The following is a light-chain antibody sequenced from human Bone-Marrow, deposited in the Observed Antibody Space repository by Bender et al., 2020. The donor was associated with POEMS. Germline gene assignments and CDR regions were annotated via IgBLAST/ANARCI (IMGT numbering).Light chain of an antibody. J-gene: IGLJ2*01. CDR3: SSYADSRPL. CDR2: DAT. V-gene: IGLV2-8*01. CDR1: SSDVGGYDY. Sequence: QSALTQPPSASGSPGQSVTISCTGTSSDVGGYDYVSWYQQYPGKAPKLIIYDATKRPLGVPDCFSGSKSGNAASLTISGLQADDEADYYCSSYADSRPLFGGGTKLTVL.